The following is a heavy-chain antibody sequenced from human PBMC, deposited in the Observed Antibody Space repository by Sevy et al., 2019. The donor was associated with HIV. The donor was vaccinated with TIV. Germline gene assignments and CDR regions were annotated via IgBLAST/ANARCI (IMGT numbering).Heavy chain of an antibody. D-gene: IGHD1-26*01. CDR2: LSYGGINK. CDR3: ARDSNSGYYYYYAMDV. Sequence: GSLRLSCAASGFIFSNYAIPWGRQASGKGVEWVAVLSYGGINKYYADSVKGRLTISRANSKNPLYVQMNSLGAEDTAVYYCARDSNSGYYYYYAMDVWGQGTTVTVSS. J-gene: IGHJ6*02. CDR1: GFIFSNYA. V-gene: IGHV3-30-3*01.